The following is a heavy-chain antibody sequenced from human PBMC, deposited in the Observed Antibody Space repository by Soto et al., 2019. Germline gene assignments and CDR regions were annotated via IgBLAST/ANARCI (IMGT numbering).Heavy chain of an antibody. CDR1: GFTFNNAW. J-gene: IGHJ4*02. CDR3: TADLSAPEGPSYPSEY. Sequence: EVQLVESGGGLVTPGGSLRLSCVVSGFTFNNAWMNWVRQAPGKWLEWVGRMKRNGSTDYAAFVKGRFTFSRDDSRGTLSLQMNSLETEDTAVFYCTADLSAPEGPSYPSEYCGQGTLVTVAS. CDR2: MKRNGST. V-gene: IGHV3-15*01. D-gene: IGHD1-26*01.